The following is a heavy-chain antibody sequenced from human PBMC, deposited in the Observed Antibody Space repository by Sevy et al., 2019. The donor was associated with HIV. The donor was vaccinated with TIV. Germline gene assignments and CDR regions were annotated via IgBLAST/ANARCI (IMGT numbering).Heavy chain of an antibody. CDR3: AKGEATVVTPLGPHYYYYGMDV. D-gene: IGHD4-17*01. V-gene: IGHV3-30*18. CDR2: ISYDGSNK. J-gene: IGHJ6*02. Sequence: GGSLRLSCAASGFTFSSYGMHWVRQAPGKGLEWVAVISYDGSNKYYADSVKGRFTISRDNSKNTLYLQMNSLRAEDTAVYYCAKGEATVVTPLGPHYYYYGMDVWGQGTTVTVSS. CDR1: GFTFSSYG.